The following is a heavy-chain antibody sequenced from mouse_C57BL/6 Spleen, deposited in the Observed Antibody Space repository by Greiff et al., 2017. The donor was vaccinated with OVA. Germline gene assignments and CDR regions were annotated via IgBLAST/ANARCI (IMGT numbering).Heavy chain of an antibody. D-gene: IGHD2-10*01. CDR2: INPSSGYT. V-gene: IGHV1-7*01. CDR1: GYTFTSYW. CDR3: ARSSYGNYWYFDV. Sequence: QVQLQQSGAELAKPGASVKLSCKASGYTFTSYWMHWVKQRPGQGLEWLGYINPSSGYTKYNQKFKDKATLTADKSSSTAYMQLSSLTYEDSAVYYCARSSYGNYWYFDVWGTGTTVTVSS. J-gene: IGHJ1*03.